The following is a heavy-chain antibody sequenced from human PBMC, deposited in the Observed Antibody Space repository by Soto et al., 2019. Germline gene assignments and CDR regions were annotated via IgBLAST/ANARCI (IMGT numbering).Heavy chain of an antibody. J-gene: IGHJ4*02. D-gene: IGHD3-9*01. Sequence: EVQLVESGGGLVQPGGSLRLSCAASGFTFSIYWMSWVRQAPGKGLEWLANIKEDGRETNYVDSVKGRFTISRDNAKNSLYLQINSLRAEDTAVFYCARERPSGLVDLDYWGQGTLVTVSS. V-gene: IGHV3-7*01. CDR1: GFTFSIYW. CDR3: ARERPSGLVDLDY. CDR2: IKEDGRET.